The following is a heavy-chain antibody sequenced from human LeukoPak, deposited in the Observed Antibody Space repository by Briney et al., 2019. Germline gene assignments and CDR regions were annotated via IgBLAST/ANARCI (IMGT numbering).Heavy chain of an antibody. CDR1: GFTFSSYS. V-gene: IGHV3-21*04. CDR2: ISSSSSYI. CDR3: ARGRSSYWGSS. D-gene: IGHD3-16*01. J-gene: IGHJ4*02. Sequence: GGSLRLSCAASGFTFSSYSMNWVRQAPGKGLEWVSSISSSSSYIYYADSVKGRFTISRDNSKKALYLQMNSLSAEDTAVYYCARGRSSYWGSSWGQGTLVTVSS.